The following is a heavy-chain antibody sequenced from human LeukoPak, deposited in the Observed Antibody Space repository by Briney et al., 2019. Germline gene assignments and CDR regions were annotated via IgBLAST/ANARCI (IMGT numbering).Heavy chain of an antibody. CDR1: GSSISSDYY. V-gene: IGHV4-38-2*02. D-gene: IGHD2-15*01. CDR2: IKHRGRS. CDR3: ARVIGATSIDY. Sequence: SETLSLTCSVSGSSISSDYYWGWVRQPPGKGLEWIGSIKHRGRSYYNPSLKSRVTISVDTSKNQFSLQLSSVTAADTAVYYCARVIGATSIDYWGQGILVTVSS. J-gene: IGHJ4*02.